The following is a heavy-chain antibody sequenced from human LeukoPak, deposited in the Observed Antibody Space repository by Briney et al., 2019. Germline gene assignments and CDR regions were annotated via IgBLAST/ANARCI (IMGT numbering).Heavy chain of an antibody. Sequence: ASETLSLTCAVSGYSISSGYYWGWIRQPAGKGLEWIGRIYTSGSTNYNPSLKSRVTMSVDTSKNQFSLKLSSVTAADTAVYYCARDRYYGSGSYYFPYYYYYMDVWGKGTTVTVSS. J-gene: IGHJ6*03. V-gene: IGHV4-4*07. CDR3: ARDRYYGSGSYYFPYYYYYMDV. D-gene: IGHD3-10*01. CDR2: IYTSGST. CDR1: GYSISSGYY.